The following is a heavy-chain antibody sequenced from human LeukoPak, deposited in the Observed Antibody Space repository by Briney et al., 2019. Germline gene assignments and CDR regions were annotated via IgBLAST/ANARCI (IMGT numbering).Heavy chain of an antibody. CDR2: ISAYNGNT. V-gene: IGHV1-18*01. CDR3: ARVSPYCTSGVCYPDY. CDR1: GYTFTSYG. D-gene: IGHD2-8*01. J-gene: IGHJ4*02. Sequence: ASVKVSCKASGYTFTSYGISWVRQAPGQGLEWMGWISAYNGNTNYAQKLQGRVTMTTDTSTSTAYMELRSLRSDDTAVYYCARVSPYCTSGVCYPDYWGQGTLVTVSS.